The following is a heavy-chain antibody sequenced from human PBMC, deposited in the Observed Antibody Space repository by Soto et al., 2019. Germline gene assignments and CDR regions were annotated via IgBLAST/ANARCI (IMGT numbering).Heavy chain of an antibody. V-gene: IGHV4-59*08. D-gene: IGHD5-12*01. Sequence: PSETLSLTCTVSGGSISSYYWNWIRQPPGKGLEWIGYIYYSGSTNYNPSLKSRVTISVDTSKNQFSLKLSSVTAADTAVYYCARVGSGYDSGAFDIWGQGTMVTVSS. CDR1: GGSISSYY. CDR3: ARVGSGYDSGAFDI. J-gene: IGHJ3*02. CDR2: IYYSGST.